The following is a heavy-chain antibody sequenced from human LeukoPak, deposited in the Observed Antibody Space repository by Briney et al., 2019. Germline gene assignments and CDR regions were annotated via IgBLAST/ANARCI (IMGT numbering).Heavy chain of an antibody. D-gene: IGHD3-10*01. CDR3: ARADGVRGVINY. Sequence: ASVKVSCKASGGTFSSYAISWVRPARGQGLEGMGGIIPIFGTANYAQKFQGRVTITADESTSTAYMELSSLRSEDTAVYYCARADGVRGVINYWGQGTLVTVSS. V-gene: IGHV1-69*01. J-gene: IGHJ4*02. CDR1: GGTFSSYA. CDR2: IIPIFGTA.